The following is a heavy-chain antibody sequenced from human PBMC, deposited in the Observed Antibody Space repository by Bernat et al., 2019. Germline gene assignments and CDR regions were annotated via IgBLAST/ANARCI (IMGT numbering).Heavy chain of an antibody. CDR1: GYTVTSYD. Sequence: QVQLVQSGAEVKKPGASVKVSCKASGYTVTSYDINWVRQATGQGLEWMGWRNPNSGNTGYAQKFQGRVTMTRNTSISTAYMELSSMRSEDTAVYYCARMRLHTRGLAYWGQGTLVTVSS. J-gene: IGHJ4*02. D-gene: IGHD5-18*01. CDR2: RNPNSGNT. CDR3: ARMRLHTRGLAY. V-gene: IGHV1-8*01.